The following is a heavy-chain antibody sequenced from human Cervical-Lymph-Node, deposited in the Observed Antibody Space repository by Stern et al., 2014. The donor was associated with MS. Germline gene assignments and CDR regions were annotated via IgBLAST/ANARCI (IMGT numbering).Heavy chain of an antibody. Sequence: QMQLVQSGPGLVKPSQTLSLTCTVSGGSISSGSYCWSWIRQPAGKGLEWIGRICNSGSTNYSPSLKSRVTISVDTSKNQFSLRLTPVTVADTAVYYCARGRRELIGKKSAFDYWGQGTLVTVSS. CDR3: ARGRRELIGKKSAFDY. J-gene: IGHJ4*02. D-gene: IGHD2-21*01. V-gene: IGHV4-61*02. CDR2: ICNSGST. CDR1: GGSISSGSYC.